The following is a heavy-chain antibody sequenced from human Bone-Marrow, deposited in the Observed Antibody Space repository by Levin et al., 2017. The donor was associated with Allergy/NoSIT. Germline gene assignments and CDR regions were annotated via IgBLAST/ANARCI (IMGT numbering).Heavy chain of an antibody. D-gene: IGHD6-6*01. J-gene: IGHJ4*02. CDR1: GGSFSGYY. V-gene: IGHV4-34*01. Sequence: ESLKISCAVYGGSFSGYYWSWIRQPPGKGLEWIGEINHSGSTNYNPSLKSRVTISVDTSKNQFSLKLSSVTAADTAVYYCARGSLSIAANYFDYWGQGTLVTVSS. CDR3: ARGSLSIAANYFDY. CDR2: INHSGST.